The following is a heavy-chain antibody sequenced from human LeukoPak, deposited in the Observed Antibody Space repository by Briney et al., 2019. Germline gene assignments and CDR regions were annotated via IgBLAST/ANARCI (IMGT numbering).Heavy chain of an antibody. CDR3: ARDMVSRVRKPGGGWFDP. V-gene: IGHV1-2*02. Sequence: ASVKGSCKASGYTFTGYYMHWVRQAPGQGLEWMGWINPNSGGTNYAQKFQGRVTMTRDTSISTAYMELSRLRSDDTAVYYCARDMVSRVRKPGGGWFDPGAKEP. J-gene: IGHJ5*01. D-gene: IGHD1-14*01. CDR2: INPNSGGT. CDR1: GYTFTGYY.